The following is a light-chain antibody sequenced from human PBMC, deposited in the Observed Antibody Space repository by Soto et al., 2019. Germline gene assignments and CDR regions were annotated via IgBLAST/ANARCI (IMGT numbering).Light chain of an antibody. V-gene: IGLV2-23*02. CDR3: CSYAGRSTL. J-gene: IGLJ2*01. Sequence: QSALTQPASVSGSPGQSITISCTGTSSDVGSYDLVSWYQQHPGKAPKLMVYEVSKRPSGVSSRFSGSKSGNTASLTISGLQPEDEADYYCCSYAGRSTLFGGGTKLTVL. CDR1: SSDVGSYDL. CDR2: EVS.